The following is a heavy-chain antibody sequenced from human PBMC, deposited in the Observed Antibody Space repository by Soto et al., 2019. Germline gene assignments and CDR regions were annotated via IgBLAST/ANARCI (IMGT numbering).Heavy chain of an antibody. J-gene: IGHJ4*02. CDR1: GFTFSNYA. CDR3: AKAVVPAATGKFYS. CDR2: ITASGAST. V-gene: IGHV3-23*01. Sequence: GGSLRLSCAASGFTFSNYAMTWVRQAPGKGLDWVATITASGASTYYADSVKGRFTISRDNSKNILYLQMNSLRAEDTAAYYCAKAVVPAATGKFYSWGQASLVTVSS. D-gene: IGHD2-2*01.